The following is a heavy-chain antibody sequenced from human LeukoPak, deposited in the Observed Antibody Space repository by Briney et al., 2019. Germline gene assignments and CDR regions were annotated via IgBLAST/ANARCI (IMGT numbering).Heavy chain of an antibody. D-gene: IGHD4-17*01. CDR1: GFTFSSYA. J-gene: IGHJ4*02. V-gene: IGHV3-23*01. CDR2: IINSGATT. CDR3: AKDIHGDYGGLDY. Sequence: GGSLRLSCAASGFTFSSYAMTWVRQAPGKGLEWVSTIINSGATTYYADFVKGRFTISRDNSKTTLDLKMNSLRAEDTAAYYCAKDIHGDYGGLDYWGQGTLVTVSP.